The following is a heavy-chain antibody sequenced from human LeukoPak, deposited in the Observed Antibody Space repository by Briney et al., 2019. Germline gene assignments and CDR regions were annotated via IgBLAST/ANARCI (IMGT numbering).Heavy chain of an antibody. Sequence: ASVKVSCKASGYTFTNYGISWVRQAPGQGLEWMGWINPNSGGTNYAQKFQGRVTMTRDTSISTAYMELSRLRSDDTAVYYCAREGSGYLDAFDIWGQGTMVTVSS. V-gene: IGHV1-2*02. J-gene: IGHJ3*02. CDR1: GYTFTNYG. CDR3: AREGSGYLDAFDI. D-gene: IGHD3-22*01. CDR2: INPNSGGT.